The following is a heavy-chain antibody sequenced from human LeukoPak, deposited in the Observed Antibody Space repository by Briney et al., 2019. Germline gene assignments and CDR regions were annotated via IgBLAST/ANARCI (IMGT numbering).Heavy chain of an antibody. V-gene: IGHV6-1*01. CDR3: ASSGAAQNWFDP. Sequence: SQTLSLACAISGDSVSSNSAAWNWIRQSPSRGLEWLGRTYYRSKWYNDYAVSVKSRITINPDTSKNQFSLQLNSVTLEDTAVYYCASSGAAQNWFDPWGQGTLVTVSS. CDR2: TYYRSKWYN. CDR1: GDSVSSNSAA. J-gene: IGHJ5*02. D-gene: IGHD6-13*01.